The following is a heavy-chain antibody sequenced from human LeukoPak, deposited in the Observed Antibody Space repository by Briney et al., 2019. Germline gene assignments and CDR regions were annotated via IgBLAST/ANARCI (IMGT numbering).Heavy chain of an antibody. CDR3: ARVGGSGSYYYAMDV. CDR2: IYYSGST. J-gene: IGHJ6*02. Sequence: PSETLSLTCTVSAVSISSYYWSWLRQPPGKGLEWIGYIYYSGSTNYNPSLKSRVTISVDTSKNQFSLKLSSVTAADTAVYYCARVGGSGSYYYAMDVWGQGTTVTVSS. D-gene: IGHD3-10*01. CDR1: AVSISSYY. V-gene: IGHV4-59*01.